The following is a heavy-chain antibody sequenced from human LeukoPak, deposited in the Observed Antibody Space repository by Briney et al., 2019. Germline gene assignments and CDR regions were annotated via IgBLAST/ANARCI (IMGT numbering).Heavy chain of an antibody. D-gene: IGHD6-6*01. CDR1: GGSISSSSYY. V-gene: IGHV4-39*01. CDR2: MSYSGST. CDR3: ARFYNSWHAFHI. J-gene: IGHJ3*02. Sequence: SETLSLTCTVSGGSISSSSYYWVWIRQSPGKGLEWIGSMSYSGSTYYNPSLKSRVTISVDTSKNQFSLTLSSVTATDTAVYYCARFYNSWHAFHICGQGTMVTVSS.